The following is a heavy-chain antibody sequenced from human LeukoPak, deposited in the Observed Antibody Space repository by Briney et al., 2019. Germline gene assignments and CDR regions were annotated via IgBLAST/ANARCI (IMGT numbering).Heavy chain of an antibody. V-gene: IGHV3-21*06. CDR1: SFTFSSST. D-gene: IGHD3-9*01. J-gene: IGHJ3*02. Sequence: GGSLRLSCAASSFTFSSSTMNWVRQAPGKGLEWVSSISSSSSYINYADSVKGRFTISRDNAKNSLYLQMNSLRAEDTAVYYCARDTYDILTGYYKWAFDIWGQGTMVTVSS. CDR2: ISSSSSYI. CDR3: ARDTYDILTGYYKWAFDI.